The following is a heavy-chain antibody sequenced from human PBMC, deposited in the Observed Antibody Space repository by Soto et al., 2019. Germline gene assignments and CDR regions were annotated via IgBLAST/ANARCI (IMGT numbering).Heavy chain of an antibody. J-gene: IGHJ6*02. CDR1: GGFISMGGAF. CDR2: IYHSGST. V-gene: IGHV4-30-2*01. Sequence: QTLSLTCTFCGGFISMGGAFWSWIRQPPGKGLEWMSYIYHSGSTYYNPSPKRRVTISVVSSKNQSSPKLSSVAAADTAVYYCYARGRVPTEGNGADYYYGMDVWGQGTTVTVSS. D-gene: IGHD1-26*01. CDR3: YARGRVPTEGNGADYYYGMDV.